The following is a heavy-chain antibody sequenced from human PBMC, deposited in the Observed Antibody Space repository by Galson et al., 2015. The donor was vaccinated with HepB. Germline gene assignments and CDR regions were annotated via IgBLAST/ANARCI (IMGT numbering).Heavy chain of an antibody. D-gene: IGHD3-16*01. CDR1: GFNFSAYS. J-gene: IGHJ4*02. CDR2: IGKTSRGI. CDR3: VRWGSVDS. V-gene: IGHV3-48*01. Sequence: SLRLSCAASGFNFSAYSMNWVRQAPGEGLQWVSYIGKTSRGIYYTDSVKGRFTISRDNAKNSVTLQMNSLRVEDTAVYYCVRWGSVDSWGQGALVIVSS.